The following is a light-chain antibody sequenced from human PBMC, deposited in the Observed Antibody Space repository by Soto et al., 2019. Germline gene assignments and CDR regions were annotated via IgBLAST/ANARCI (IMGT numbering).Light chain of an antibody. CDR1: SSDVGAFNY. Sequence: QSALTQPASVSGSPGQAITISCSGTSSDVGAFNYVSWYQQHPGKAPKLMIYDVSNRPSGVSNRFSGPKSGNTASLTISGLQAEDEADYYCSSYTSSSTDVFGTGTKLTVL. V-gene: IGLV2-14*03. CDR2: DVS. CDR3: SSYTSSSTDV. J-gene: IGLJ1*01.